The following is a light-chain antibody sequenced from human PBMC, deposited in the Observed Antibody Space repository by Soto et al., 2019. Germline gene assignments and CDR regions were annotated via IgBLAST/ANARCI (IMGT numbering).Light chain of an antibody. CDR3: QQSYSTLSIT. V-gene: IGKV1-39*01. Sequence: DIQMTQSPSSLSASVGDRVTITCRASESIGRHLNLYQQKPGKAPKLLIYAASSLQNGVPSRFRGGGSGTDFTLTISNLQPEDFATYFCQQSYSTLSITFGQGTRLEIK. CDR2: AAS. CDR1: ESIGRH. J-gene: IGKJ5*01.